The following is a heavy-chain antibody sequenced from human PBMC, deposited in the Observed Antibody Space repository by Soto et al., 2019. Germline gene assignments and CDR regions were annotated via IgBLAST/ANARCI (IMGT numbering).Heavy chain of an antibody. CDR1: GFTFSSYG. D-gene: IGHD2-8*02. V-gene: IGHV3-30*18. Sequence: GGSLRLSCAASGFTFSSYGMHWVRQAPGKGLEWVAVISYDGSNKYYADSVKGRFTISRDNSKNTLYLQMNSLRAEDTAVYYCAKGRFERAPVLFDYWGQGTLVTSPQ. J-gene: IGHJ4*02. CDR2: ISYDGSNK. CDR3: AKGRFERAPVLFDY.